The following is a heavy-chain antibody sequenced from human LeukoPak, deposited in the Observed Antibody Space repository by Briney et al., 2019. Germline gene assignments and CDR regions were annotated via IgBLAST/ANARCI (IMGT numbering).Heavy chain of an antibody. Sequence: ASVKVSCKASGYTFTSYGISWVRQAPGQGLEWMGWISAYNGNTNYAQRLQGRVTMTTDTSTSTAYMELRSLRSDDTAVFYCARDQWELLGADYGGQGTLVTVSS. J-gene: IGHJ4*02. V-gene: IGHV1-18*01. D-gene: IGHD1-26*01. CDR1: GYTFTSYG. CDR2: ISAYNGNT. CDR3: ARDQWELLGADY.